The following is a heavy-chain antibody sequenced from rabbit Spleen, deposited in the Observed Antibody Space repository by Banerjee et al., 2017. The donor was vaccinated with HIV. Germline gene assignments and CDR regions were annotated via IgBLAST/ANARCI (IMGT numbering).Heavy chain of an antibody. D-gene: IGHD4-1*01. CDR1: GFSLFYYW. Sequence: QSLEESGGGLVKPGGTLTLTCKASGFSLFYYWMCWVRQAPGKGLEWIACINTSHGDTVYANWAKGRFPIAKTSSTTMTLQMTSMAAADTATYFCARDSAGRDNCNLWGQGSLVTVS. J-gene: IGHJ4*01. CDR2: INTSHGDT. CDR3: ARDSAGRDNCNL. V-gene: IGHV1S40*01.